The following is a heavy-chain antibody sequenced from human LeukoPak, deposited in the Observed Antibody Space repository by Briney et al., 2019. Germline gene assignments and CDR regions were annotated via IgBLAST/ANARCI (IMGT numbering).Heavy chain of an antibody. CDR3: AKDAYYYDSSGYFPFDY. CDR2: ISGDGGST. CDR1: GFTFDDYA. J-gene: IGHJ4*02. Sequence: GGSLRLSCAASGFTFDDYAMHWVRQAPGKGLEWVSLISGDGGSTYYADSVKGRFTISRDNSKNSLYLQMNSLRTEDTALYYCAKDAYYYDSSGYFPFDYWGQGTLVTVSS. V-gene: IGHV3-43*02. D-gene: IGHD3-22*01.